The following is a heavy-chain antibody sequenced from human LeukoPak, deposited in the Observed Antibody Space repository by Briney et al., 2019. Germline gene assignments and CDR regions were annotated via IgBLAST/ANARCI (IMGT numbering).Heavy chain of an antibody. J-gene: IGHJ1*01. CDR1: GFTFSNAW. CDR2: IKSKTDGGTT. D-gene: IGHD6-25*01. CDR3: TTRAAATAEYFQH. V-gene: IGHV3-15*01. Sequence: GGSLRLSCAASGFTFSNAWMSWVRQAPGKGLEWVGRIKSKTDGGTTDYAAPVKGRFTISRDDSKNTLYLQMSSLKTEDTAVYYCTTRAAATAEYFQHWGQGTLVTVSS.